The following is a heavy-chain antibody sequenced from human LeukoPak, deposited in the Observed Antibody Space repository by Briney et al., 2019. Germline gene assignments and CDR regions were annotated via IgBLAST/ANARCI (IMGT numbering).Heavy chain of an antibody. CDR3: ARARYDYVWGSYRHGGFDY. V-gene: IGHV3-74*01. J-gene: IGHJ4*02. CDR2: INSDGSST. Sequence: GGSLRLSCAASGFTFSSYWMHWVRQAPGKGLGWVSRINSDGSSTSYADSVKGRFTISRDNAKNTLYLQMNSLRAEDTAVYYCARARYDYVWGSYRHGGFDYWGQGTLVTVSS. CDR1: GFTFSSYW. D-gene: IGHD3-16*02.